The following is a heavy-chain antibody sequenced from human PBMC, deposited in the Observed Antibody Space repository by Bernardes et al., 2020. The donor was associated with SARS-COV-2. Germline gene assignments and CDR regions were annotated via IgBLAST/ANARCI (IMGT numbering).Heavy chain of an antibody. CDR3: ARTTTVTTPFDY. CDR2: IYYSGST. CDR1: GGSISSYY. V-gene: IGHV4-59*01. J-gene: IGHJ4*02. D-gene: IGHD4-17*01. Sequence: SETLSLTCTVSGGSISSYYWSWIRQPPGKGLEWIGYIYYSGSTNYNPSLKSRVTISVDTSKNQFSLKLSSVTAADTAVYYCARTTTVTTPFDYWGQGTLVTVSS.